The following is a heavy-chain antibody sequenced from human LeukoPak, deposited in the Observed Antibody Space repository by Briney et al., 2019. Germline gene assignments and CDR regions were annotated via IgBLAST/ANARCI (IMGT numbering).Heavy chain of an antibody. V-gene: IGHV4-39*01. CDR2: IYYGRTT. CDR3: ARSYSGYIDY. J-gene: IGHJ4*02. Sequence: PSETLSLTCAVSGDSISSSSHHWGWIRQSPGKGLEWIGSIYYGRTTYYNPSLNSRVTISVLTSKNQFSLQLNSVTPEDTAVYYCARSYSGYIDYWGQGTLVTVSS. D-gene: IGHD1-26*01. CDR1: GDSISSSSHH.